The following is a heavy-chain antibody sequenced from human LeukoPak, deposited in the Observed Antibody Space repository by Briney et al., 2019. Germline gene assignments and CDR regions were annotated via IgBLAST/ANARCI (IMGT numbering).Heavy chain of an antibody. CDR3: ARGGDYYDSSGPVFDY. V-gene: IGHV4-61*01. CDR2: IHYSGST. D-gene: IGHD3-22*01. J-gene: IGHJ4*02. CDR1: AGSVSSGSDY. Sequence: SETLSLTCTVSAGSVSSGSDYWSWIRQPPGKGLEWIGFIHYSGSTTYSPSLKSRVSISVDTSKNQFSLKLSSVTAADTAVYYCARGGDYYDSSGPVFDYWGQGTLVTVSS.